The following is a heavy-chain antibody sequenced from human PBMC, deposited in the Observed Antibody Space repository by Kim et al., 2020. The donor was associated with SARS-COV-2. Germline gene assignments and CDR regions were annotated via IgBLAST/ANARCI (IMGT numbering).Heavy chain of an antibody. Sequence: ASVKVSCKVSGYTLTELSIHWVRQAPGKGLEWMGGFDPEDGETIYAQKLQGRVTMTEDTSTDTAYIELSSLRSEDTALYYCVTDFGGYSFGYFLAYWGQGTLVTVSS. D-gene: IGHD5-18*01. CDR3: VTDFGGYSFGYFLAY. V-gene: IGHV1-24*01. CDR1: GYTLTELS. J-gene: IGHJ4*02. CDR2: FDPEDGET.